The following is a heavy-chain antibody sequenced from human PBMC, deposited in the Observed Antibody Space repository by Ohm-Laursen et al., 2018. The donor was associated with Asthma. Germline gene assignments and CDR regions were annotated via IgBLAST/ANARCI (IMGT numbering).Heavy chain of an antibody. CDR1: GYTFTSYY. J-gene: IGHJ6*02. CDR3: ARDWGELLTDYGMDV. V-gene: IGHV1-69*13. CDR2: IIPIFGTA. Sequence: SVKVSCKASGYTFTSYYMHWVRQAPGQGLEWMGGIIPIFGTANYAQKFQGRVTITADESTSTAYMELSSLRSEDTAVYYCARDWGELLTDYGMDVWGQGTTVTVSS. D-gene: IGHD1-26*01.